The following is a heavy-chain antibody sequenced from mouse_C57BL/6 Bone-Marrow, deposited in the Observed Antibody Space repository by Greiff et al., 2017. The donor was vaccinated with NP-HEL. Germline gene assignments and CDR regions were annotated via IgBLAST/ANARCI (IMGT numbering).Heavy chain of an antibody. CDR2: IWSGGST. V-gene: IGHV2-2*01. J-gene: IGHJ1*03. CDR1: GFSLTSYG. CDR3: ARNSDRPLYGSSFYWYFDV. D-gene: IGHD1-1*01. Sequence: VKLQQSGPGLVQPSQSLSITCTVSGFSLTSYGVHWVRQSPGKGLEWLGVIWSGGSTDYNAAFISRLSISKDNSKSQVFFKMNSLQADDTAIYYCARNSDRPLYGSSFYWYFDVWGTGTTVTVSS.